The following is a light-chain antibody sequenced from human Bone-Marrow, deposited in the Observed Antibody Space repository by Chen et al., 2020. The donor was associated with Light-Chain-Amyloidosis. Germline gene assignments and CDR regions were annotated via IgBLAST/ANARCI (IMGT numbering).Light chain of an antibody. V-gene: IGLV1-51*01. J-gene: IGLJ2*01. CDR2: DNN. CDR1: SSNIGNNY. Sequence: SLLPQPPSVSAAPGQKVTSSCSGSSSNIGNNYVSWYQQLPGTAPKLLIYDNNKRPSGIPDRFSGSKSGTSATLGITGLQTGDEADYYCGTWDSSLSAHVVFGGGTKLTVL. CDR3: GTWDSSLSAHVV.